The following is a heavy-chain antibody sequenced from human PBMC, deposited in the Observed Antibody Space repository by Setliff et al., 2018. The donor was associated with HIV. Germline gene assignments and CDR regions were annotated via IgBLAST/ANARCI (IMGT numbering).Heavy chain of an antibody. Sequence: ASVKVSCKASGYTFTSYYVHWVRQAPGQGLEWMGIINPSGGSTTYAQKFQGRVTMTRDTSTSTAYMELSSLRSEDTAVYYCARDRERVVVGASTMIDFPNPLQPLPWG. CDR3: ARDRERVVVGASTMIDFPNPLQPLP. V-gene: IGHV1-46*01. CDR1: GYTFTSYY. J-gene: IGHJ5*02. CDR2: INPSGGST. D-gene: IGHD3-22*01.